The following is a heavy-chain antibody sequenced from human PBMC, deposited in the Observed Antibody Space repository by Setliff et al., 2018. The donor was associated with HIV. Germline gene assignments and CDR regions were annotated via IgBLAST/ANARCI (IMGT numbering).Heavy chain of an antibody. Sequence: SETLSLTGTVSGGSISSVSHFWIWIRQPAGKGLEWIGRINTSGRINYNPSLESRVSMSVDTSKNQFSLKLNSVTAADTAVYYCARAVHYDILTGYYLEGYFDYWGQGTLVTVSS. CDR3: ARAVHYDILTGYYLEGYFDY. V-gene: IGHV4-61*02. J-gene: IGHJ4*02. D-gene: IGHD3-9*01. CDR2: INTSGRI. CDR1: GGSISSVSHF.